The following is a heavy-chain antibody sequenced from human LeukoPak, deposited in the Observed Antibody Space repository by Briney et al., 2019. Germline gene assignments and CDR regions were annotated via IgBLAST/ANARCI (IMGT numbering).Heavy chain of an antibody. Sequence: SEALSLTCAVYGGSFSGYYWSWIRQPPGKGLEWIGEINHSGSTNYNPSLKSRVTISVDTSKNQFSLKLSSVTAADTAVYYCARVRTTFGVVRNRGYLDYWGQGTLVTVSS. V-gene: IGHV4-34*01. J-gene: IGHJ4*02. CDR3: ARVRTTFGVVRNRGYLDY. D-gene: IGHD3-3*01. CDR2: INHSGST. CDR1: GGSFSGYY.